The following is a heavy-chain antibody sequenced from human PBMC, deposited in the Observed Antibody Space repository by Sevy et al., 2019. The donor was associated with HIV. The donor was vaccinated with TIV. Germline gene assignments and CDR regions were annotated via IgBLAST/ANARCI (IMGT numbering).Heavy chain of an antibody. D-gene: IGHD3-22*01. CDR2: SSAYNGNT. CDR3: ARGYYDSSGFYYNRPFYYLDY. Sequence: ASVKVSCKASGYTFTSYGVSWVRQAPGQGLEWLGWSSAYNGNTNYAQHVQGRVTMTTDTSTSTAYMELRSLRSDDTAVYYCARGYYDSSGFYYNRPFYYLDYWGQGTLVTVSS. CDR1: GYTFTSYG. J-gene: IGHJ4*02. V-gene: IGHV1-18*01.